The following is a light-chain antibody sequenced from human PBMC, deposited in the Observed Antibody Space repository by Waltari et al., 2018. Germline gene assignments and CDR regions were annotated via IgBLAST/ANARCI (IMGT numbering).Light chain of an antibody. Sequence: EIVLTQSPGTLSLSPGERANLSCRASQSVDSNYLAWHQQKPGQAPRLLIYGASNRATGIPDRFSGSGSGTDFTLTISRLEPEDFAVYYCHQHDRSPESFGQGTKVEMK. J-gene: IGKJ1*01. CDR2: GAS. V-gene: IGKV3-20*01. CDR1: QSVDSNY. CDR3: HQHDRSPES.